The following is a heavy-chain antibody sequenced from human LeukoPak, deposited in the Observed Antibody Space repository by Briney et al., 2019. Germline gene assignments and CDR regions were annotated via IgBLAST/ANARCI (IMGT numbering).Heavy chain of an antibody. J-gene: IGHJ4*02. CDR1: GFTFSNYG. CDR2: IWSDGINK. CDR3: ARSTYSSSSYYFDY. V-gene: IGHV3-33*01. D-gene: IGHD6-13*01. Sequence: GGSLRLSCAASGFTFSNYGIHWVRQAPGKGLDWVAVIWSDGINKYYVDSVKGRFTISRDNSKNTLYLQMNSLRADDTAVYYCARSTYSSSSYYFDYWGQGSLVTVSS.